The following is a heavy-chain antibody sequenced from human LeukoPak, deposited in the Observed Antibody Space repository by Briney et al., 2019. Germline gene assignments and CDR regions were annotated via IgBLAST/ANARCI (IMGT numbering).Heavy chain of an antibody. CDR2: IRYDGSNK. Sequence: GGSLRLSCAASGFTFSSYGMHWVRQAPGKGLEWVAFIRYDGSNKYYADSVKGRFTISRDNSKNTLYLQMNSLRAEDTAVYYCAKKPVAGHYYYYYMDVWGKGTTVTVSS. V-gene: IGHV3-30*02. D-gene: IGHD6-19*01. CDR3: AKKPVAGHYYYYYMDV. CDR1: GFTFSSYG. J-gene: IGHJ6*03.